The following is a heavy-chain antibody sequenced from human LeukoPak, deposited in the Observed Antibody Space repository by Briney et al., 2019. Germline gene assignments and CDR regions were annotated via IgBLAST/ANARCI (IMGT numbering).Heavy chain of an antibody. V-gene: IGHV1-8*01. CDR1: GYTFTSYD. CDR3: ARGKDRALLSSEWLFDY. D-gene: IGHD2-2*01. Sequence: GASVKVSCKASGYTFTSYDINWVRQATGQGLEWMGWMNPNSGNTGYAQKFQGRVTMTRNTSITTAYMELSSLRSEDTAVYYCARGKDRALLSSEWLFDYWGQGTLVTVSS. J-gene: IGHJ4*02. CDR2: MNPNSGNT.